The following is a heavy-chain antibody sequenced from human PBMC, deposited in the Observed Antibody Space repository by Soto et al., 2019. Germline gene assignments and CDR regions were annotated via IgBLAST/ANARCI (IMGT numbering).Heavy chain of an antibody. Sequence: QVQLVQSGAEVKKPGASVKVSCKGSGYTFASYGINWVRQAPGQGLEWLGWISPYDGYTHYAQILQGRVSMTTDTSTKTAYMELRSLRSDDTAMYYCARGGYYDSSGARNYYFYGMNVWGQGTTVTVSS. J-gene: IGHJ6*02. CDR2: ISPYDGYT. D-gene: IGHD3-22*01. V-gene: IGHV1-18*01. CDR1: GYTFASYG. CDR3: ARGGYYDSSGARNYYFYGMNV.